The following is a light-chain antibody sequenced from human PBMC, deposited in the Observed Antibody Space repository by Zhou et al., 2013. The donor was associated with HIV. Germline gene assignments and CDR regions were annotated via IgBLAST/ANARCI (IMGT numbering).Light chain of an antibody. Sequence: EIVLTQSPATLSLSPGRRATLSCRASHIVTNNFLAWYQQKPGQTPRLLIYGASTRATGIPDRFTGSGSGTDFTLTISRLEPEDFAVYFCQHYSYSPWSFGPGTKVEV. CDR3: QHYSYSPWS. CDR1: HIVTNNF. J-gene: IGKJ1*01. CDR2: GAS. V-gene: IGKV3-20*01.